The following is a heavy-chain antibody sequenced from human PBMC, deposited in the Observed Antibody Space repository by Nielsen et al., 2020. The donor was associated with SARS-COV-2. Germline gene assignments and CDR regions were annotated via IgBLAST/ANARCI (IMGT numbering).Heavy chain of an antibody. CDR3: AKSAAQTVSGSDRGY. J-gene: IGHJ4*02. Sequence: GESLKISCAASGFTFSSYGMHWVRQAPGKGLEWVAVISYDGSNKYYADSVKGRFTISRDNSKNTLYLQMNSLRAEDTAVYYCAKSAAQTVSGSDRGYWGQGTLVTVSS. CDR1: GFTFSSYG. CDR2: ISYDGSNK. D-gene: IGHD1-26*01. V-gene: IGHV3-30*18.